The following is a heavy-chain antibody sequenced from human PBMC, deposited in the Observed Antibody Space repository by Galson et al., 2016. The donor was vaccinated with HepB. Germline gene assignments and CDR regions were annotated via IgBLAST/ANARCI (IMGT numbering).Heavy chain of an antibody. J-gene: IGHJ5*02. CDR1: GVSTKSYY. CDR2: IYYSGTT. V-gene: IGHV4-59*12. Sequence: ETLSLTCTVSGVSTKSYYWSWIRQPPGKGLEWIGYIYYSGTTNYNPSLRSRVTMSVDTSKNQFSLDLSSVTAADTAVYYCARESSSWYQNWFDPWGQGTLVTVSS. CDR3: ARESSSWYQNWFDP. D-gene: IGHD6-13*01.